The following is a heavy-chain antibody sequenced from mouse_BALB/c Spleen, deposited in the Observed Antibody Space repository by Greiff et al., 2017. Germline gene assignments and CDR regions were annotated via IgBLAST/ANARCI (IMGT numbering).Heavy chain of an antibody. D-gene: IGHD2-2*01. CDR1: GYSFTSYW. J-gene: IGHJ1*01. CDR3: IYGYDGRGYFDV. V-gene: IGHV1S82*01. Sequence: VQLQESGAELVRPGASVKLSCKASGYSFTSYWMNWVKQRPGQGLEWIGMIHPSDSETRLNQKFKDKATLTVDKSSSTAYMQLSSPTSEDSAVYYCIYGYDGRGYFDVWGAGTTVTVSS. CDR2: IHPSDSET.